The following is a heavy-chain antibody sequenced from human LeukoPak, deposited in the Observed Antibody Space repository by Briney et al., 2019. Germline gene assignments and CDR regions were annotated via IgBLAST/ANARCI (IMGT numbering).Heavy chain of an antibody. Sequence: RTSETLSLTCAVYGGSFSGYYWSWIRQPAGKGLEWIGRIYTSGSTNYNPSLKSRVTMSVDTSKNQFSLKLSSVTAADTAVYYCARGKYYYGSGSLYFDYWGQGTLVTVSS. D-gene: IGHD3-10*01. V-gene: IGHV4-59*10. CDR2: IYTSGST. CDR3: ARGKYYYGSGSLYFDY. CDR1: GGSFSGYY. J-gene: IGHJ4*02.